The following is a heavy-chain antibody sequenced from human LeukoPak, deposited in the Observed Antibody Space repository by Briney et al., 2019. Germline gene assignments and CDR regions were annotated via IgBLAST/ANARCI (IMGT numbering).Heavy chain of an antibody. V-gene: IGHV3-21*01. CDR3: ASILEDERLGFDY. CDR1: GFTFSSYS. D-gene: IGHD2-15*01. CDR2: ISSSSSSYI. J-gene: IGHJ4*02. Sequence: GGSLRLSCAASGFTFSSYSMNWVRQAPGKGLEWVSSISSSSSSYIYYADSVKGRFTIFRDNAKNSLYLQMNSLSAEDTAVYYCASILEDERLGFDYWGQGTLVTVSS.